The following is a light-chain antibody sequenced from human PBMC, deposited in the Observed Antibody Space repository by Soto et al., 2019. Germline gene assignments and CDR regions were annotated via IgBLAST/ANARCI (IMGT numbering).Light chain of an antibody. Sequence: EVVLTHSPGTLSLAPGERATLSCRASQSVSSSYLAWYQQKPGQAPRLLIYDASNRATGIPDRFSGRGSGTDFTLTISRLEPEDFALYYCQHYVERSPITFGQGTRLEIK. J-gene: IGKJ5*01. CDR2: DAS. CDR1: QSVSSSY. V-gene: IGKV3-20*01. CDR3: QHYVERSPIT.